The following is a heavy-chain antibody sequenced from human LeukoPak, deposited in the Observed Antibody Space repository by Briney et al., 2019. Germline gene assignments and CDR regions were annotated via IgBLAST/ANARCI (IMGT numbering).Heavy chain of an antibody. Sequence: SQTLSLTCAISGDSVSSNSAAWNWIRQSPSRGLEWLGRTYYRSKWYNDYAVSVKSRITINPDTSKNQFSLQLNPVTPEDTAVYYCARESGEYSYALYYFDYWGKGTLVTVSS. J-gene: IGHJ4*02. V-gene: IGHV6-1*01. CDR1: GDSVSSNSAA. CDR3: ARESGEYSYALYYFDY. CDR2: TYYRSKWYN. D-gene: IGHD5-18*01.